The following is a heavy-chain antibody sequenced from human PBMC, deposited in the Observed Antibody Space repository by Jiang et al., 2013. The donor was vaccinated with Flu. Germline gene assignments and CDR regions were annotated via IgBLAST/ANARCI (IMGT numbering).Heavy chain of an antibody. CDR2: VNPTGGIT. CDR1: GYTFTSHY. CDR3: AKDRGHDGYTIDY. J-gene: IGHJ4*02. V-gene: IGHV1-46*01. Sequence: GAEVKKPGASVKVSCKASGYTFTSHYLHWVRQAPGQGLEWMGIVNPTGGITTYAQQFQGRVTMTRDTSTSTVYMELSRLRSEDTAVYYCAKDRGHDGYTIDYWGQGTLVTVSS. D-gene: IGHD5-18*01.